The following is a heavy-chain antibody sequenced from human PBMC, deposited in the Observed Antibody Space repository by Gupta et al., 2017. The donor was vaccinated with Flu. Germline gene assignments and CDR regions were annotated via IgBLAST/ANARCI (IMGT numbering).Heavy chain of an antibody. J-gene: IGHJ5*02. CDR1: FTFRGYW. V-gene: IGHV3-7*01. Sequence: FTFRGYWMDWVRQAPGKGLEWVDNIAADGSGKNDGYSLKGRFTISSDDARDSLDLKMKSMTGEDTAVYYGARNRGWQQFDLGGQGAMVTVSS. CDR3: ARNRGWQQFDL. CDR2: IAADGSGK. D-gene: IGHD3-10*01.